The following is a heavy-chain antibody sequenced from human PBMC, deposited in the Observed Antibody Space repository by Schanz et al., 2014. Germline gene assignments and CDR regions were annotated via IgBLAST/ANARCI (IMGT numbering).Heavy chain of an antibody. CDR3: VRDGGRDGYNLAFDV. V-gene: IGHV3-53*01. J-gene: IGHJ3*01. CDR2: MYINSGST. CDR1: GFTVNTNY. Sequence: EVQLVESGGGLIQPGGSLRLSCAVSGFTVNTNYMRWVRQAPGKGLEWISSMYINSGSTQYADSVKGRFIISRDSSKNTLFLQMNSLRAEDTAVYFCVRDGGRDGYNLAFDVWGQGTLVTVSS. D-gene: IGHD5-12*01.